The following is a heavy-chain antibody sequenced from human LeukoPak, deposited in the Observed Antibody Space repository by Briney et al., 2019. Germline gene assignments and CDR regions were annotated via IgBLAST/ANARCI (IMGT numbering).Heavy chain of an antibody. V-gene: IGHV5-51*01. CDR1: GYSFTSYW. J-gene: IGHJ6*02. CDR2: IYPGDSDT. D-gene: IGHD3-22*01. Sequence: GESLKISCKGSGYSFTSYWIGWVRQMPGQGLEWMGIIYPGDSDTRYTPSFQGQVTISADKSISTAYLQWSSLKASDTAMYYCARHGGYYDSSGYYPLYGMEVWGQGTTVTVSS. CDR3: ARHGGYYDSSGYYPLYGMEV.